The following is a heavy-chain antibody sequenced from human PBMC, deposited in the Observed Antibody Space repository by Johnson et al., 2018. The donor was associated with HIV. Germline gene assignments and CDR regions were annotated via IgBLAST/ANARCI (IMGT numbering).Heavy chain of an antibody. Sequence: QLVESGGGVVQPGRSLRLSCAASGFTFSSYGMHWVRQAPGKGLEWVAVISYDGSNKYYADSVKGRFTISRDNSKNTLYLQMNSLRAEDTAVYYCAKLTGGGGYVAFDIWGQGTMVTVSS. J-gene: IGHJ3*02. V-gene: IGHV3-30*18. CDR3: AKLTGGGGYVAFDI. D-gene: IGHD1-20*01. CDR1: GFTFSSYG. CDR2: ISYDGSNK.